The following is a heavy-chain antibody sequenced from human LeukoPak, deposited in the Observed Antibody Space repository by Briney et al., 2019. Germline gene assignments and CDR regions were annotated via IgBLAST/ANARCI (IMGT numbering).Heavy chain of an antibody. CDR3: AKDCGDLTGDVSDY. CDR2: ISGSGGST. Sequence: PGGSLRLSCSASGFTFSHYAMNWVRQAPGKGLEWVSIISGSGGSTDYADSVKGRFTISRDNSKNTLYLQMNSLRPEDTAVYYCAKDCGDLTGDVSDYWGQGTLVSVSS. J-gene: IGHJ4*02. CDR1: GFTFSHYA. D-gene: IGHD2-8*02. V-gene: IGHV3-23*01.